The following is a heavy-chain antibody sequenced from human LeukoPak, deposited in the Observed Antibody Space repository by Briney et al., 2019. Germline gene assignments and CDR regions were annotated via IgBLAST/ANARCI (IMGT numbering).Heavy chain of an antibody. Sequence: QPGGSLRLSCAASGFTFSSYWMHWVRQAPGKGLVWVSRINSDGSSTSYADSVKGRFTISRDNAKNTLYLQMNSLRAEDTAVYYCARDRGQQLVLGLFDHWGQGTLVTVYS. D-gene: IGHD6-13*01. CDR1: GFTFSSYW. V-gene: IGHV3-74*01. CDR3: ARDRGQQLVLGLFDH. CDR2: INSDGSST. J-gene: IGHJ4*02.